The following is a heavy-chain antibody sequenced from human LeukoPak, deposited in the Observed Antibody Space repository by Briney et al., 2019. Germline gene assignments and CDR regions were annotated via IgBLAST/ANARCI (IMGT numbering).Heavy chain of an antibody. D-gene: IGHD4-23*01. J-gene: IGHJ6*02. CDR2: ILYDGSNK. Sequence: GGSLRLSCAASGFTFSSYGMHWVRQAPGKGLEWVAVILYDGSNKYYADSVKGRFTISRDNSKNTLYLQMNSLRAEDTAVYYCAKATLGGPYYYYGMDVWGQGTTVTVSS. CDR1: GFTFSSYG. V-gene: IGHV3-30*18. CDR3: AKATLGGPYYYYGMDV.